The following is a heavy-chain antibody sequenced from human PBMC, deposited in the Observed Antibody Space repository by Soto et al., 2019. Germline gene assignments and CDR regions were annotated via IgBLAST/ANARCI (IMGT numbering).Heavy chain of an antibody. J-gene: IGHJ5*02. V-gene: IGHV1-8*01. D-gene: IGHD3-10*01. CDR2: MNPNSGNT. Sequence: QVQLVQSGAEVKKPGASVKVSCKASGYTFTSYDINWVRQATGQGLEWMGWMNPNSGNTGYAQKFQGRVTMTRNTYISTAYMELSSLRSEDTAVYYCAREGLLWFGELSANHNWFDPWGQGTLVTVSS. CDR3: AREGLLWFGELSANHNWFDP. CDR1: GYTFTSYD.